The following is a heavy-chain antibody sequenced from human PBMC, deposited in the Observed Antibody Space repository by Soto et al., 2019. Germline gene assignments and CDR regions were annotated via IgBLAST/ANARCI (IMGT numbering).Heavy chain of an antibody. CDR3: ARRYGSCFDY. CDR1: GGSLSSYY. D-gene: IGHD5-18*01. V-gene: IGHV4-59*08. CDR2: IYYSGST. J-gene: IGHJ4*02. Sequence: QVQLQESGPGLVKPSETLSLTCTVSGGSLSSYYWSWIRQPPGKGLGWIGYIYYSGSTNYNPSVKLRFTISVDTANIQYALKLSSVTAGDTAVYYCARRYGSCFDYWGQGTLVTVSS.